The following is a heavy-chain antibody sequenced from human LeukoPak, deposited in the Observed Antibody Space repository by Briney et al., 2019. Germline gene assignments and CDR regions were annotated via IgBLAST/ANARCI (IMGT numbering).Heavy chain of an antibody. J-gene: IGHJ4*02. CDR2: IRYGGST. Sequence: PSETLSLTCGVSGGSISSSSYYWGWIRQPPGKGLEWIGSIRYGGSTDYNPSLKSRVTISVDTSKNQLSLKLSSVTAADTAVFYCARHWDYWGQGTLVTVSS. CDR3: ARHWDY. CDR1: GGSISSSSYY. V-gene: IGHV4-39*01.